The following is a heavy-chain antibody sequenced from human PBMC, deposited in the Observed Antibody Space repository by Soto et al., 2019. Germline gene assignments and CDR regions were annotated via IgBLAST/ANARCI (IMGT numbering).Heavy chain of an antibody. CDR2: IYYSGST. CDR3: ARTLYTSGWHFDY. CDR1: GGSVISGSYY. V-gene: IGHV4-61*01. J-gene: IGHJ4*02. Sequence: SETLSLTCTVSGGSVISGSYYWSWIRKPPGKGLEWIGYIYYSGSTYYNPSLKSRVTISVDTSKKQFSLKLSSVTAADTAVYYCARTLYTSGWHFDYWGQGTLLTVSS. D-gene: IGHD6-19*01.